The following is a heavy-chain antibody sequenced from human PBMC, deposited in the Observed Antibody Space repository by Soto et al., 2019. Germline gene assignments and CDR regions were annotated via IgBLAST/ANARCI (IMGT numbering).Heavy chain of an antibody. CDR3: ARERAEYYFDY. V-gene: IGHV3-21*01. J-gene: IGHJ4*02. CDR1: GFTFSSYS. CDR2: ISSSSSYI. Sequence: EVKLVESGGGLVKPGGSLRLSCAASGFTFSSYSMNWVRQAPGKGLEWVSSISSSSSYIYYADSVKGRFTISRDNAKNSLYLQMNSRRAEDTAVYYCARERAEYYFDYWGQGTLVTVSS.